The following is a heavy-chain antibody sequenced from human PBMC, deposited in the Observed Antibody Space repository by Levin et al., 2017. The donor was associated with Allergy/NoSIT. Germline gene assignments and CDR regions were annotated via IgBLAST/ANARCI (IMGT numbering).Heavy chain of an antibody. V-gene: IGHV3-48*01. CDR1: GFTFSTYD. CDR2: ISSSSRTI. CDR3: ARDPATTNPPDAFDI. J-gene: IGHJ3*02. D-gene: IGHD4-11*01. Sequence: GGSLRLSCAASGFTFSTYDMNWVRQAPGKGLEWVSYISSSSRTIYYADSVKGRFTISRDNAKNSLYLQMNSLRAEDTAVYYCARDPATTNPPDAFDIWGQGTMVSVSS.